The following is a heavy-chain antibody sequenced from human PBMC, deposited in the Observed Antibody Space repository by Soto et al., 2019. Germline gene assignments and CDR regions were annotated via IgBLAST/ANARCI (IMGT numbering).Heavy chain of an antibody. Sequence: SETLSLTCTVSGGSISSNSYCGDWIRQPPGKGLEWIGSIYYSGVTYYNPSLKSRVTISVDTSKNQFSLKLSSVTAADTAVYYCARRALGGGNAYDYWGQGTLVTVSS. CDR3: ARRALGGGNAYDY. J-gene: IGHJ4*02. CDR1: GGSISSNSYC. CDR2: IYYSGVT. V-gene: IGHV4-39*01. D-gene: IGHD5-12*01.